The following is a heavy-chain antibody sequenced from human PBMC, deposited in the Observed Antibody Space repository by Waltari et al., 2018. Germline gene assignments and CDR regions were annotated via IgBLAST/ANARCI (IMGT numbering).Heavy chain of an antibody. Sequence: QVQLVEYGGGVVQPGRSLRLSCAASGFPFRSYGMHWVRQAPGKGLEWVAVIWYDGSNKYYADSVKGRFTISRDNSKNTLYLQMNSLRAEDTAVYYCARGIRYFDWLPLYWGQGTLVTVSS. CDR1: GFPFRSYG. V-gene: IGHV3-33*01. J-gene: IGHJ4*02. D-gene: IGHD3-9*01. CDR2: IWYDGSNK. CDR3: ARGIRYFDWLPLY.